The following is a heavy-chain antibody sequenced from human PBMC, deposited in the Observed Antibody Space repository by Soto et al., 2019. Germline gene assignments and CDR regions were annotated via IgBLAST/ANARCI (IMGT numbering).Heavy chain of an antibody. J-gene: IGHJ1*01. D-gene: IGHD1-26*01. V-gene: IGHV4-30-4*01. Sequence: SETLSLTCTVSGGSISSGDYYWSWIRQPPGKGLEWIGYIYYSGSTYYNPSLKSRVTISVDTSKNQFSLKLSSVTAADTAVYYCARARGRELPAEYFQHWGQGTLVTVSS. CDR3: ARARGRELPAEYFQH. CDR1: GGSISSGDYY. CDR2: IYYSGST.